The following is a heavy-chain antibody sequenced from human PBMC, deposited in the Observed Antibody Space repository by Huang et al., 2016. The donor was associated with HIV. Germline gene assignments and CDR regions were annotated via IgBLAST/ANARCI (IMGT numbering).Heavy chain of an antibody. CDR1: GGTFSSYA. J-gene: IGHJ4*02. V-gene: IGHV1-69*18. CDR2: SIPIFDTA. D-gene: IGHD1-1*01. Sequence: QVQLMQSGAEVKKPGSSVKVSCKASGGTFSSYAISWVRQAPGPGLEWMGRSIPIFDTANYEQKFQGRVTITADESTGTAYMELSSLRSEDTAIYYCARDLNGDFDYWGQGTLVTVSS. CDR3: ARDLNGDFDY.